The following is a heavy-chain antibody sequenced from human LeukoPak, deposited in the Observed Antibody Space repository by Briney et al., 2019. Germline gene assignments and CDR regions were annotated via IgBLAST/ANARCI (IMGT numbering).Heavy chain of an antibody. Sequence: ASVKVSCKSPGYTFTNYCMHWVRQAPGQGLEWMGIINPSGGSTSYAQKFQGRVTMTRDTSTSIVYMELSSLRSEDTAVYFCARGVSAGNTAMVNYWGQGTLVTVSS. J-gene: IGHJ4*02. CDR1: GYTFTNYC. CDR2: INPSGGST. D-gene: IGHD5-18*01. V-gene: IGHV1-46*01. CDR3: ARGVSAGNTAMVNY.